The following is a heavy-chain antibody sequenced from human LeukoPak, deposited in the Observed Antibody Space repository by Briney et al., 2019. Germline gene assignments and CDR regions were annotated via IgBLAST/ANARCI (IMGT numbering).Heavy chain of an antibody. CDR3: ARELDYDSSGYFYGAFDI. Sequence: GGSLRLSCAASGFTFSSYAISWVRQAPRKGLEWVSAISGSGGSTYYADSVKGRFTISRDNSKNTLYLQMNSLRAENTAVYYCARELDYDSSGYFYGAFDIWGQGTMVTVSS. D-gene: IGHD3-22*01. J-gene: IGHJ3*02. CDR2: ISGSGGST. CDR1: GFTFSSYA. V-gene: IGHV3-23*01.